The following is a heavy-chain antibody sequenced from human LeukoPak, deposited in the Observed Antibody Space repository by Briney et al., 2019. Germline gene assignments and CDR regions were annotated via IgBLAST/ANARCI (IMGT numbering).Heavy chain of an antibody. Sequence: GGSLRLSCAASGFTFSSYWMHWVRHAPGKGLEWLSAISGSGGHTYYAGSVKGRFTISRDNSKNTPYLQMNSLRAEDAAVYYCANEYSKGDIWGQGTMVTVSS. D-gene: IGHD4-11*01. V-gene: IGHV3-23*01. J-gene: IGHJ3*02. CDR1: GFTFSSYW. CDR2: ISGSGGHT. CDR3: ANEYSKGDI.